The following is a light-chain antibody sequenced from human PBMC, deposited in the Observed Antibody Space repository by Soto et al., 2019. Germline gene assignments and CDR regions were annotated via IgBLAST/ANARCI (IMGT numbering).Light chain of an antibody. CDR1: SSDVGGYDS. Sequence: QSALTQPRSVSGSPGQSVTISCTGTSSDVGGYDSVSWYQQHPGKDPKLMIYAVSKRLSGVPDRFSGSKSGNTASLTISGLQAEDEASYYCCSYAGSYTLVFGGGTELTVL. V-gene: IGLV2-11*01. CDR2: AVS. J-gene: IGLJ2*01. CDR3: CSYAGSYTLV.